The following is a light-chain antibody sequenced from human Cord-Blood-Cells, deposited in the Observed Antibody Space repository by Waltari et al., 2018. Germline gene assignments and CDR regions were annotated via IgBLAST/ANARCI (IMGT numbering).Light chain of an antibody. CDR1: SSDVGVYNY. Sequence: QSALTQPASVSGSPGQSITISCTGTSSDVGVYNYVSWYQQHPGKAPKLMIYDVRKRPSGVSNRFSGSKSGNTASLTISGLQAEDEADYYCSSYTSSSTLVFGGGTKLTVL. CDR2: DVR. CDR3: SSYTSSSTLV. V-gene: IGLV2-14*01. J-gene: IGLJ3*02.